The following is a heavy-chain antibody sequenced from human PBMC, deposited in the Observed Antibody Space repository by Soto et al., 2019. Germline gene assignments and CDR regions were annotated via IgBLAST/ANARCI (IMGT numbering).Heavy chain of an antibody. CDR2: IYYSGST. J-gene: IGHJ6*02. D-gene: IGHD5-18*01. Sequence: SETLSLTCTVSGGSISSYYWSWIRQPPGKGLEWIGYIYYSGSTNYNPSLKSRVTISVDTSKNQFSLKLSSVTAADTAVYYCARGDRYSYGYYYYYYYGMDVWGQGTTVTVSS. CDR1: GGSISSYY. CDR3: ARGDRYSYGYYYYYYYGMDV. V-gene: IGHV4-59*01.